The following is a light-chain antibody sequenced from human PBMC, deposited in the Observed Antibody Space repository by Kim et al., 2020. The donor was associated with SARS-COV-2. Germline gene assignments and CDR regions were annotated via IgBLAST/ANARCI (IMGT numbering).Light chain of an antibody. CDR1: SSDVGAYNY. V-gene: IGLV2-14*03. CDR2: AVT. J-gene: IGLJ2*01. CDR3: CSYASGSTWV. Sequence: GQSITISCTGTSSDVGAYNYVSWYQQYPGRAPKLIFYAVTERPSGVSNRFSASKSGNTASLTISGLQADDEADYYCCSYASGSTWVFGGGTKLTVL.